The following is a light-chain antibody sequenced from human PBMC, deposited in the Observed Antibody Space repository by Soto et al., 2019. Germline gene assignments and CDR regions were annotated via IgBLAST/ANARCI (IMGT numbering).Light chain of an antibody. CDR1: QSVTYY. CDR3: QQRSSWPPIT. CDR2: DAS. Sequence: EIVLTQSPATLSLSPGERATLSCRASQSVTYYLAWYQQKPGQAPRLLIYDASNRATGIPARFSGNGSGTDFTLTISSLEPEDFAVYYCQQRSSWPPITFGQGTRLEIK. J-gene: IGKJ5*01. V-gene: IGKV3-11*01.